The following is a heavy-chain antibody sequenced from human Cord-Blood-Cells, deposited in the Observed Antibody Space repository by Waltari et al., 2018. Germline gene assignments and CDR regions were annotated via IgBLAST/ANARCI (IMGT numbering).Heavy chain of an antibody. J-gene: IGHJ3*02. CDR2: INHSGST. V-gene: IGHV4-34*01. CDR3: VTYCSSTSCYLGAFDI. D-gene: IGHD2-2*01. CDR1: GGSFRGSY. Sequence: QVQLQQWGAGLLKPSETLSLTCAVYGGSFRGSYCRWIRQPPGKGLDGIGEINHSGSTNYNPSLKSRVTISVDTSKNQFSLKLSSVTAADTAVYYCVTYCSSTSCYLGAFDIWGQGTMVTVSS.